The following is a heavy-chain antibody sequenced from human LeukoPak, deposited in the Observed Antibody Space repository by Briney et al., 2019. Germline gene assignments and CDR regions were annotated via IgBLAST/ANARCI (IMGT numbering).Heavy chain of an antibody. J-gene: IGHJ5*02. CDR3: ARDRPLYGLERRGIWFDP. D-gene: IGHD1-1*01. V-gene: IGHV4-59*02. CDR1: GGSVSSYY. CDR2: IYYSGST. Sequence: SETLSLTCTVSGGSVSSYYWSWIRQSPGKGLEWIGYIYYSGSTDYNPSLKSRVIISVNTSNNQFSLKLSSVTAADTAVYYCARDRPLYGLERRGIWFDPWGQGTLVTVSS.